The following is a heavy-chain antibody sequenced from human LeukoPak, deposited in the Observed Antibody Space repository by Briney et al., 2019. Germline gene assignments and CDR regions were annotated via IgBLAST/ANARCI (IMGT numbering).Heavy chain of an antibody. V-gene: IGHV3-23*01. CDR1: GFTFSSYA. CDR3: AKAIESYDYVWGSYRPANYYFDY. CDR2: ISGSGGST. D-gene: IGHD3-16*02. J-gene: IGHJ4*02. Sequence: PGGSLRLSCAASGFTFSSYAMSWVRQAPGKGLEWVSAISGSGGSTYYADSVKGRFTISRDNSKNTLYLQMNSLRAEDTAVYYCAKAIESYDYVWGSYRPANYYFDYWGQGTLVTVSS.